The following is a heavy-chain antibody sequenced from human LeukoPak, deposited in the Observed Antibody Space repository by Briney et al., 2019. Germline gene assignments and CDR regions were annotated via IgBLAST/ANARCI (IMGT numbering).Heavy chain of an antibody. J-gene: IGHJ4*02. D-gene: IGHD2-2*01. CDR2: IYYSGST. CDR1: GGSISSYY. CDR3: ARGLSSTRRVSDY. V-gene: IGHV4-59*01. Sequence: SETLSLTCTVSGGSISSYYWSWIRQPPGKGLEWIGYIYYSGSTNYNPSLKSRVTISIDTSKNRFSLRLSSVAAADTAVYFCARGLSSTRRVSDYWGRGTLVTVSS.